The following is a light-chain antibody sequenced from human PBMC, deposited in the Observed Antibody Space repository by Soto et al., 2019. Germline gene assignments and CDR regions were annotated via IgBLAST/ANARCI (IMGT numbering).Light chain of an antibody. V-gene: IGKV1D-12*01. CDR2: AAS. Sequence: DIQMTQSPSSVSASLGDRVTITCRASQGISSWLAWYRQEPGKAPKLLIYAASSLQSGVPSRFSGSGSGTDFTLRTSSLEPENFATYDCRQANSFLPSFGQATRLEIK. CDR3: RQANSFLPS. CDR1: QGISSW. J-gene: IGKJ5*01.